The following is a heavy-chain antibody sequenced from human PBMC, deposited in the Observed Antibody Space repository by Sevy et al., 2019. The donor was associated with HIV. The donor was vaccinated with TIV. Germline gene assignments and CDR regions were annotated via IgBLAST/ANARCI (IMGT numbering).Heavy chain of an antibody. Sequence: GGSLRLSRAASGFTFSSYWMSWVRQAPGKGLEWVANIKQDGSEKYYVDSVKGRFTISRDNAKNSLYLQMNSLRAEDTAVYYCARDYSSGWSGAFDYWGQGTLVTVSS. J-gene: IGHJ4*02. CDR2: IKQDGSEK. D-gene: IGHD6-19*01. V-gene: IGHV3-7*03. CDR3: ARDYSSGWSGAFDY. CDR1: GFTFSSYW.